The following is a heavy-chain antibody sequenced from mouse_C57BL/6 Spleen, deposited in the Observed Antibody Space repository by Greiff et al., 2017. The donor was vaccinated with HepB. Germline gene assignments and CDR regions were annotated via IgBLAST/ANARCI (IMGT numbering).Heavy chain of an antibody. CDR3: ARRGDYEYFDV. CDR1: GYAFSSYW. V-gene: IGHV1-80*01. D-gene: IGHD2-4*01. Sequence: QVHVKQSGAELVKPGASVKISCKASGYAFSSYWMNWVKQRPGKGLEWIGQIYPGDGDTNYNGKFKGKATLTADKSSSTAYMQLSSLTSEDSAVYFCARRGDYEYFDVWGTGTTVTVSS. J-gene: IGHJ1*03. CDR2: IYPGDGDT.